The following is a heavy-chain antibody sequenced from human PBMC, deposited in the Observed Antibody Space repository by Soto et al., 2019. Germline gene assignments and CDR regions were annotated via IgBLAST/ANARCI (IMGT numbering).Heavy chain of an antibody. Sequence: ASVKVSCKTSGYTFTDYSIHWVRQAPGQRLEWMAWINPANGDTKFSQKFQGRLTITSDTSATTAYMDLTSLRSEDTAVYYCSRDKWATMASFDPWGQGTLVTVSS. CDR1: GYTFTDYS. V-gene: IGHV1-3*01. CDR3: SRDKWATMASFDP. D-gene: IGHD2-8*01. CDR2: INPANGDT. J-gene: IGHJ5*02.